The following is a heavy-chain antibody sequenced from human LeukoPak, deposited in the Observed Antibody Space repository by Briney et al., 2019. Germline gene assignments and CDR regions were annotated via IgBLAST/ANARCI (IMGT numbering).Heavy chain of an antibody. CDR1: GFTFSSYA. Sequence: PGGSLRLSCAASGFTFSSYAMSWVRQAPGKGLEWDSAISGSGGSTYYADSVKGRFTISRDNSKNTLYLQMNSLRAEDTAVYYCAKAWELLDYYFDYWGQGTLVTVSS. D-gene: IGHD1-26*01. V-gene: IGHV3-23*01. CDR2: ISGSGGST. CDR3: AKAWELLDYYFDY. J-gene: IGHJ4*02.